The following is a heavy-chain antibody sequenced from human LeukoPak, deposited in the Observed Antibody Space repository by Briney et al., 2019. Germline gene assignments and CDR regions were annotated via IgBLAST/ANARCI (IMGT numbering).Heavy chain of an antibody. V-gene: IGHV4-39*01. J-gene: IGHJ6*03. Sequence: SETLSLTCTVSGGSISSSSYYWGWIRQPPGKGLEWIGSIYYSGSTYYNPSLKSRVTISADTSKNQFSLKLSSVTAADTAVYYCVEYCSITSCPYYYYYMDVGGKGTRFTVSS. CDR2: IYYSGST. CDR1: GGSISSSSYY. CDR3: VEYCSITSCPYYYYYMDV. D-gene: IGHD2-2*01.